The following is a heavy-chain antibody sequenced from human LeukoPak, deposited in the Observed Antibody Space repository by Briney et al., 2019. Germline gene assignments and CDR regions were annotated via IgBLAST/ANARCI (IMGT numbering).Heavy chain of an antibody. V-gene: IGHV3-7*01. J-gene: IGHJ4*02. CDR3: ASQDRGGYDGPVDY. CDR1: GFTFSSYW. D-gene: IGHD5-12*01. CDR2: IKHAGTEK. Sequence: GGSLRLSCAASGFTFSSYWMSWVRQAPGKGLEWVANIKHAGTEKYYVDSVKGRFTISRDNAKNSLYLQMNSLRAEDTAVYYCASQDRGGYDGPVDYWGQGTLVTVSS.